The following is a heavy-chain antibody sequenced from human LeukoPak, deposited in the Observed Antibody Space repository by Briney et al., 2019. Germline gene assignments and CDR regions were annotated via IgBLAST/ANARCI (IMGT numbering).Heavy chain of an antibody. J-gene: IGHJ6*03. CDR3: AGTTTSHYDSSGYLYYYYYMDV. CDR2: INHSGST. Sequence: SETLSLTCAVYGGSFSGYYWSWIRQPPGKGLEWIGEINHSGSTNYNPSLKSRVTISVDTSKNQFSLKLTSVTATDTAVYYCAGTTTSHYDSSGYLYYYYYMDVWGKGTTVTISS. D-gene: IGHD3-22*01. V-gene: IGHV4-34*01. CDR1: GGSFSGYY.